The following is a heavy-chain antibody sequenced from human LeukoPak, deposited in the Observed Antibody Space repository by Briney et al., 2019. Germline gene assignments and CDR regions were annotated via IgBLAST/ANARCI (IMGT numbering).Heavy chain of an antibody. J-gene: IGHJ6*03. CDR1: GGSISSYY. CDR2: IYYSGST. V-gene: IGHV4-59*12. D-gene: IGHD6-6*01. Sequence: PSETLSLTCTVSGGSISSYYWSWIRQPPGKGLEWIGYIYYSGSTNYNPSLKSRVTISVDTSKNQFSLKLSSVTAADTAVYYCARGQSSIAARWYNYYYYYYMDVWGKGTTVTVSS. CDR3: ARGQSSIAARWYNYYYYYYMDV.